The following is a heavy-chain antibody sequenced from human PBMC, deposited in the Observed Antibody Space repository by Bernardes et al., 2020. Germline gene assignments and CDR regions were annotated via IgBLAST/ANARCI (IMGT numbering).Heavy chain of an antibody. Sequence: GGSLRLSCAASGFSFSNYAMYWVRQAPGKGLEWVAIISYDGNYQYCGDSVKGRCTISRDNSKNTLDLRLTSLRRDDTAVYYCARPVLEWLSYHDGFDIWGQGTMVTVS. CDR2: ISYDGNYQ. CDR1: GFSFSNYA. CDR3: ARPVLEWLSYHDGFDI. J-gene: IGHJ3*02. V-gene: IGHV3-30*04. D-gene: IGHD3-3*01.